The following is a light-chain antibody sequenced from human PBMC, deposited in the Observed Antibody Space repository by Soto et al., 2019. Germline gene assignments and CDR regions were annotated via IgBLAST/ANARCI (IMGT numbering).Light chain of an antibody. V-gene: IGKV3-20*01. J-gene: IGKJ1*01. Sequence: EIVLTQSPGTLSLSPGERGTLSCRASQNLGTLYLAWFQQKSGQAPRLLIYSASRRATGIPDRFTGSGSGTDFTLTINRVEPEDFAVYFCQQYAGSPRTFGQGTKVDFK. CDR3: QQYAGSPRT. CDR2: SAS. CDR1: QNLGTLY.